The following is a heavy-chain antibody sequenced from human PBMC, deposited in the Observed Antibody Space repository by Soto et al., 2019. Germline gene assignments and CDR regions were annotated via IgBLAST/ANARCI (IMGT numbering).Heavy chain of an antibody. V-gene: IGHV2-5*02. CDR2: IYRDDEK. D-gene: IGHD3-9*01. CDR1: GFSLSASGVG. Sequence: QITLKESGPALVEATQTLTLTCSFSGFSLSASGVGVGWIRQSPGKALEWLALIYRDDEKRYPPSLTNRVSVTQDTSRSQVVLTMTNVGPADTGTYYCAHIKTGYWHLALDGPLDYWGQGTLVTVSS. J-gene: IGHJ4*02. CDR3: AHIKTGYWHLALDGPLDY.